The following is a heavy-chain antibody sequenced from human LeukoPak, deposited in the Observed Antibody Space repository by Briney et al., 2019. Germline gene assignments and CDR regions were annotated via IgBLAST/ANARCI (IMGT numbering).Heavy chain of an antibody. Sequence: SETLSLTCTVSGGSISSGGYYWSWIRQHPGKGLEWIGYIYYSGSTYYNPSLKSRVTISVDTSKNQFSLKLSSVTAAGTAVYYCASNSVTTADYWGQGTLVTVSS. D-gene: IGHD4-11*01. CDR3: ASNSVTTADY. V-gene: IGHV4-31*03. J-gene: IGHJ4*02. CDR1: GGSISSGGYY. CDR2: IYYSGST.